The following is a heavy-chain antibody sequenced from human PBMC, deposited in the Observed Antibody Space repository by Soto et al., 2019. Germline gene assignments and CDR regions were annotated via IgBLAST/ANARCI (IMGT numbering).Heavy chain of an antibody. CDR2: ISGSGGST. Sequence: GGSLRLSCAASGFTFSSYAMSWVRQAPGKGLEWVSAISGSGGSTYYADSVKGRFTISRDNSKSTLFLQMNSLRAEDTAVYYCAKESYCSSPRCYSRSGMDVWGQGTTVTVSS. D-gene: IGHD2-2*01. CDR1: GFTFSSYA. J-gene: IGHJ6*02. V-gene: IGHV3-23*01. CDR3: AKESYCSSPRCYSRSGMDV.